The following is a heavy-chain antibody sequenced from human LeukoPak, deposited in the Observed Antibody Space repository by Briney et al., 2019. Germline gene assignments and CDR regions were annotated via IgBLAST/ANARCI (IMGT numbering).Heavy chain of an antibody. CDR1: GYTFTGYY. CDR2: INPNSGGT. V-gene: IGHV1-2*04. J-gene: IGHJ4*02. CDR3: ARGFTPNLRLGESSFDY. D-gene: IGHD3-16*01. Sequence: GASVKVSCKVSGYTFTGYYMHWVRQAPGQGLEWMGWINPNSGGTNYAQKFQGWVTMTRDTSISTAYMELSRLRSDDTAVYYCARGFTPNLRLGESSFDYWGQGTLVTVSS.